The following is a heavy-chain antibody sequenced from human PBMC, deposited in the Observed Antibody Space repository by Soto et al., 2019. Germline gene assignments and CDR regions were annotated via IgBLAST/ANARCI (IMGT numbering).Heavy chain of an antibody. D-gene: IGHD3-9*01. CDR3: ASWTPRAFDWLSGPNLNDAFDI. Sequence: ASVKVSCKASGYTFTSYGISWVRQAPGQGLEWMGWISAYNGNTNYAQKLQGRVTMTTDTSTSTAYMELRSLRSDDTAVYYCASWTPRAFDWLSGPNLNDAFDIWGQRTTVTVSS. J-gene: IGHJ3*02. V-gene: IGHV1-18*01. CDR1: GYTFTSYG. CDR2: ISAYNGNT.